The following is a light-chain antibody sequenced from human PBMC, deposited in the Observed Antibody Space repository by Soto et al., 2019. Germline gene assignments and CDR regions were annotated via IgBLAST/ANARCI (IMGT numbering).Light chain of an antibody. CDR2: NNN. Sequence: QSVLTQPPSASGTPGQRVTISCSGSSSNIGSNYVYWYQQLPGTAPKLLIYNNNQRPSGVPDRFSGSKSGTSASLAISGLRSEDEADYYCAAWDDSLSGGVFGGGTKLTVL. CDR1: SSNIGSNY. V-gene: IGLV1-47*02. CDR3: AAWDDSLSGGV. J-gene: IGLJ3*02.